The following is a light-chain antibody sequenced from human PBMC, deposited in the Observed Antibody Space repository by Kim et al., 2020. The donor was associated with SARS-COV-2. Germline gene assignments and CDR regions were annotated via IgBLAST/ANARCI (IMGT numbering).Light chain of an antibody. CDR2: GKN. Sequence: SSELTQDPAVSVALGQTVRITCQGDSLRSYYASWYQQKPGRAPVLVIYGKNNRPSGIPDRFSGSSSGNTASLTITGAQAEDEADYYCNSRDSSGNPFYVF. J-gene: IGLJ1*01. CDR1: SLRSYY. CDR3: NSRDSSGNPFYV. V-gene: IGLV3-19*01.